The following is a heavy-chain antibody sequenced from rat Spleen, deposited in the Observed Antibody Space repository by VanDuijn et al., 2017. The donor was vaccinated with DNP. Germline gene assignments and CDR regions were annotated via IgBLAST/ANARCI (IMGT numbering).Heavy chain of an antibody. D-gene: IGHD1-12*02. Sequence: EVQLVESGGGLVQPGRSLKLSCAASGFTFSDYNMAWVRQAPKKGLEWVATISYDGSSTYYRDSVKGRFTIPRDNAENTVYLQMNSLRSEDTAIYYCARHRDYDGSYYRSLYAMDAWGQGTSVTVSS. CDR2: ISYDGSST. J-gene: IGHJ4*01. V-gene: IGHV5-7*01. CDR3: ARHRDYDGSYYRSLYAMDA. CDR1: GFTFSDYN.